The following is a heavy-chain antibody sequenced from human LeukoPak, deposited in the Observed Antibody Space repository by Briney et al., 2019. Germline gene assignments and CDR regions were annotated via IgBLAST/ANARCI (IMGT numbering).Heavy chain of an antibody. Sequence: PGGSLRLSCAASGFTFGSYSMNWVRQAPGKGLEWVSSISSSSSYIYYADSVKGRFTISRDNAKNSLYLQMNSLRAEDTAVYYCASYGSGSYYRGAYHYGMDVWGQGTTVTVSS. D-gene: IGHD3-10*01. CDR1: GFTFGSYS. V-gene: IGHV3-21*01. J-gene: IGHJ6*02. CDR3: ASYGSGSYYRGAYHYGMDV. CDR2: ISSSSSYI.